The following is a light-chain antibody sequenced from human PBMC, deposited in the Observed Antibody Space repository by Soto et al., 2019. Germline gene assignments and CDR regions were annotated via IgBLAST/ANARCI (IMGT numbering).Light chain of an antibody. CDR1: TSDVGSCNR. V-gene: IGLV2-23*02. CDR2: EVN. J-gene: IGLJ3*02. Sequence: QSVLTQPASVSGSLGQSITISCTGTTSDVGSCNRVSWYHQHPGKGRKGRIYEVNKRPSGVSNRFSGSKSGNTASLTISGLQAEDEADYYCCSYAGSRMWVLGGGTKLTVL. CDR3: CSYAGSRMWV.